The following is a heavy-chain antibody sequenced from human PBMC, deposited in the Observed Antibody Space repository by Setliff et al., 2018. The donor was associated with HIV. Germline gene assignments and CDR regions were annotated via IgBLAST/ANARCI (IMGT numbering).Heavy chain of an antibody. CDR1: GFTFSSYD. Sequence: LRLSCEASGFTFSSYDFHWVRQAPGKGLEWVAVISYDGINKYYADSVKGRFTISRDNSKNTLYLQMNSLRAEDTAVYYCARERLRFLEWLPLDYWGQGTLVTVS. D-gene: IGHD3-3*01. CDR3: ARERLRFLEWLPLDY. J-gene: IGHJ4*02. V-gene: IGHV3-30*03. CDR2: ISYDGINK.